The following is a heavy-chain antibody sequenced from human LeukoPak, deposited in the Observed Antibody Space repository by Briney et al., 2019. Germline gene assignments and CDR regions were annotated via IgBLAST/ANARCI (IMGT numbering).Heavy chain of an antibody. CDR1: GYTFTGYY. D-gene: IGHD2-15*01. CDR2: INPNSGGT. J-gene: IGHJ4*02. V-gene: IGHV1-2*02. CDR3: AREGYGYCSGGSCYPDY. Sequence: ASVKVSCKASGYTFTGYYMHWVRQAPGQGLEWMGWINPNSGGTNYAQKFQGRVTMTRDTSNSTAYMELSRLRSDDTAVYYCAREGYGYCSGGSCYPDYWGQGTLVTVSS.